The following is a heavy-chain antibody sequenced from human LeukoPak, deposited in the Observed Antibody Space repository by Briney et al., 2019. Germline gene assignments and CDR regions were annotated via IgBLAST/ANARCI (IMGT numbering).Heavy chain of an antibody. CDR3: AKSTASRDFDM. V-gene: IGHV3-30*18. J-gene: IGHJ3*02. Sequence: GRSLRLSCAASGFTFSSYGMHWGRQAPGKGLEWVAFISYDGNKKYHADSVKGRFTISRDQSKNTLYLQMNSLKTEDTAVYYCAKSTASRDFDMWGQGTMVTVSS. CDR1: GFTFSSYG. CDR2: ISYDGNKK.